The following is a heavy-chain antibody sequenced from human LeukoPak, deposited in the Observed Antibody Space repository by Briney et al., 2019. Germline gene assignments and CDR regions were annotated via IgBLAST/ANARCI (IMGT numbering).Heavy chain of an antibody. D-gene: IGHD4-11*01. CDR3: ARPAVKYSNYYFDY. CDR2: IYYSGTT. J-gene: IGHJ4*02. Sequence: PSETLSLTCTVSGGSISSSSYYWGWIRQPPGKELEWIGSIYYSGTTYYNPSLKSRVTISVDTSKNQFSLNLSSVTAADTAVYYCARPAVKYSNYYFDYWGQGTLVTVSS. V-gene: IGHV4-39*01. CDR1: GGSISSSSYY.